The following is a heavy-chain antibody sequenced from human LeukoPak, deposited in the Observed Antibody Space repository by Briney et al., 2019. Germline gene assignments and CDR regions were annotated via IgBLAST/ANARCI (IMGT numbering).Heavy chain of an antibody. D-gene: IGHD2/OR15-2a*01. J-gene: IGHJ4*02. Sequence: GGSLRLXCAAPGFTFSSYGIAWVRPAPGRVLEWVAAIWYEGSKRNYAGSVNGRFTLRRDNSKNTLYLQMNSLRAEDTAVYYCAKSIYFDYWGQGTLVTVSS. V-gene: IGHV3-33*06. CDR1: GFTFSSYG. CDR3: AKSIYFDY. CDR2: IWYEGSKR.